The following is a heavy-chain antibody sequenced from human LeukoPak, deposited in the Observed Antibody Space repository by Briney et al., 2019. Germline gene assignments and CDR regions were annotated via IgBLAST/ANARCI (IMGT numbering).Heavy chain of an antibody. CDR1: GGSFSGYY. Sequence: SETLPLTCAVYGGSFSGYYWSWIRQPPGKGLEWIGSIYHSGSTYYNPSLKSRVTISVDTSKKQFSLKLSSVTAADTAVYYCARLTVTTNYFDYWGQGTLVTVSS. CDR3: ARLTVTTNYFDY. D-gene: IGHD4-17*01. J-gene: IGHJ4*02. CDR2: IYHSGST. V-gene: IGHV4-34*01.